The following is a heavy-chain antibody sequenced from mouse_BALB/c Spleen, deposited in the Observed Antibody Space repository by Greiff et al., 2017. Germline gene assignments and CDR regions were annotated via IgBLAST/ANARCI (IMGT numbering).Heavy chain of an antibody. V-gene: IGHV6-6*02. Sequence: DVKLVESGGGLVQPGGSMKLSCVASGFTFSNYWMNWVRQSPEKGLEWVAEIRLKSNNYATHYAESVKGRFTISRDDSKSSVYLQMNNLRAEDTGIYYCTIKPLYWYFDVWGAGTTVTVSS. CDR3: TIKPLYWYFDV. CDR1: GFTFSNYW. J-gene: IGHJ1*01. CDR2: IRLKSNNYAT.